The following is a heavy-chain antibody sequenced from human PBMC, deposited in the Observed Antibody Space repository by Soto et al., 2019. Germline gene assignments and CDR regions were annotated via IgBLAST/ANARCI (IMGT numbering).Heavy chain of an antibody. CDR3: ARDQQSRRFGSLAPFDI. CDR2: IYYSGST. Sequence: QVQLQESGPGLVKPSQTLSLTCTVSGGSISSGGYYWSWIRQHPGKGLEWIGYIYYSGSTYYNPSLKSRVTISVDTSKNQFSLKLSSVTAADTAVYYCARDQQSRRFGSLAPFDIWGQGTMVTVSS. V-gene: IGHV4-31*03. D-gene: IGHD3-10*01. CDR1: GGSISSGGYY. J-gene: IGHJ3*02.